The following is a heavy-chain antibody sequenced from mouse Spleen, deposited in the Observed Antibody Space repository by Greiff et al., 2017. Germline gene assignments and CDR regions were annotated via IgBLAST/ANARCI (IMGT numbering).Heavy chain of an antibody. Sequence: EVMLVESGGGLVKPGGSLKLSCAASGFTFSSYAMSWVRQTPEKRLEWVATISSGGSYTYYPDSVKGRFTISRDNAKNTLYLQMSSLRSEDTAMYYCARQTDYYAMDYWGQGTSVTVSS. V-gene: IGHV5-9-1*01. CDR2: ISSGGSYT. CDR1: GFTFSSYA. CDR3: ARQTDYYAMDY. J-gene: IGHJ4*01.